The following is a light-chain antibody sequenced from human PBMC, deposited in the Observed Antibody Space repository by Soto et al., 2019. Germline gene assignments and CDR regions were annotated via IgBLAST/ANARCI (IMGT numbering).Light chain of an antibody. CDR3: QQYGGSARVT. V-gene: IGKV3-20*01. CDR2: SAS. Sequence: EIVLTQSPGTLSLSPGERVTLSCRASQSVSSNYLAWYQQKPGQAPRLLIYSASSRATGIPYMFSGSGSGTDFNITINRLEPEDFSVYYCQQYGGSARVTFGGGTKVEIK. J-gene: IGKJ4*01. CDR1: QSVSSNY.